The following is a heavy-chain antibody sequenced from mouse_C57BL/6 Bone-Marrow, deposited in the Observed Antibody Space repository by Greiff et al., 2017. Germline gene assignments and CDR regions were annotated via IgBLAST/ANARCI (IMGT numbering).Heavy chain of an antibody. D-gene: IGHD1-1*01. CDR1: GYTFTSYW. CDR3: ARPPYGSSPYYYAMDY. Sequence: QVQLQQPGAELVKPGASVKLSCKASGYTFTSYWMHWVKQRPGQGLEWIGMIHPNSGSTNYNEKFKSKATLTVDKSSSTAYMQLSSLTSEDSAVYYCARPPYGSSPYYYAMDYWGQGTSVTVSS. J-gene: IGHJ4*01. V-gene: IGHV1-64*01. CDR2: IHPNSGST.